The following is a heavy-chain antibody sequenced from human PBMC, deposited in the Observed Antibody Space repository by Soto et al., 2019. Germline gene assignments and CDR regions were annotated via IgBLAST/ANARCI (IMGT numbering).Heavy chain of an antibody. V-gene: IGHV4-30-2*01. D-gene: IGHD2-21*01. Sequence: PSETLSLTCAVSGGSISSGGYSWSWIRQPPGKGLEWIGYIYHSGSTYYNPSLKSRVTISVDRSKNQFSLKLSSVTAADTAVYYCARGLRVLYSKGYYYYGMDASCQRTAVTVS. CDR3: ARGLRVLYSKGYYYYGMDA. CDR1: GGSISSGGYS. CDR2: IYHSGST. J-gene: IGHJ6*02.